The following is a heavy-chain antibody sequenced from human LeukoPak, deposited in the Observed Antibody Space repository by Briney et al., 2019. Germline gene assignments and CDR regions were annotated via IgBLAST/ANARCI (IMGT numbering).Heavy chain of an antibody. CDR3: ARALQTRRFDY. Sequence: SETLSLTCTVSGGSISSYYWSWIRQPPGKGLEWVGYIYHTGSINYNPSLKSRVTISVDTSKNQFSLKVNSVTAADTAVYYCARALQTRRFDYWGQGTLVTVSS. CDR2: IYHTGSI. V-gene: IGHV4-59*01. CDR1: GGSISSYY. J-gene: IGHJ4*02.